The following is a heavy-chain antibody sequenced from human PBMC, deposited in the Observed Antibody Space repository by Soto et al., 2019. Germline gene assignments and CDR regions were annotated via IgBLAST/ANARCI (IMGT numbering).Heavy chain of an antibody. CDR1: GFTFSGFA. CDR3: AKRAAGPSFDY. V-gene: IGHV3-23*01. Sequence: PGRSLRLSCAAAGFTFSGFAMSWVRQAPGKGLEWVSVISGSGGSTYYADSVKGRFTISRDNSKNTLYLQMNSLRAEDTAVYYCAKRAAGPSFDYWGQGTLVTVSS. D-gene: IGHD6-13*01. CDR2: ISGSGGST. J-gene: IGHJ4*02.